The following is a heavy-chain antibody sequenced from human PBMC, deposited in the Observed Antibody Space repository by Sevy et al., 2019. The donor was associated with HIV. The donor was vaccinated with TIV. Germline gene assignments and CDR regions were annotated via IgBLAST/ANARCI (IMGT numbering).Heavy chain of an antibody. Sequence: GGSLRLSCAASGFTFDDYAMHWVRQAPGKGLEWVSGISWNSGSIGYADSVKGRFTISRHNAKNSLYLQMNSQRAEDTALYYCAKQLGNSSGWYIDYWGQGTLVTVSS. CDR3: AKQLGNSSGWYIDY. V-gene: IGHV3-9*01. CDR1: GFTFDDYA. CDR2: ISWNSGSI. J-gene: IGHJ4*02. D-gene: IGHD6-19*01.